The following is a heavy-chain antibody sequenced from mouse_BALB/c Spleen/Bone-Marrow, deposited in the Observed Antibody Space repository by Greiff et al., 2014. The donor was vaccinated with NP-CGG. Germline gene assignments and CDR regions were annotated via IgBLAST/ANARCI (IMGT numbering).Heavy chain of an antibody. CDR2: INPYNDGT. V-gene: IGHV1-14*01. Sequence: EVKLMESGPELVKPGASVKMSCKASGYTFTSYVMHWVKQEPGQGLEWIGYINPYNDGTKYNEKFKGKATLTSDKSSSTAYMELSSLTSEDSAVYYCARRRFITTAAWFAYWGQGTLVTVSA. D-gene: IGHD1-2*01. J-gene: IGHJ3*01. CDR3: ARRRFITTAAWFAY. CDR1: GYTFTSYV.